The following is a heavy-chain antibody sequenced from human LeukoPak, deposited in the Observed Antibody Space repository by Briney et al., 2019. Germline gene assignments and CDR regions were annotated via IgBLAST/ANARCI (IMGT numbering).Heavy chain of an antibody. CDR1: GFTFSSYW. Sequence: SGGSLRLSCAASGFTFSSYWMHWVRQAPGKGLEWVSAISGSGGSTYYADSVKGRFTISRDNSKNTLYLQMNSLRAEDTAVYYCAKDLDKSGPIRYGDYSRGAFDIWGQGTMVTVSS. V-gene: IGHV3-23*01. D-gene: IGHD4-17*01. CDR2: ISGSGGST. CDR3: AKDLDKSGPIRYGDYSRGAFDI. J-gene: IGHJ3*02.